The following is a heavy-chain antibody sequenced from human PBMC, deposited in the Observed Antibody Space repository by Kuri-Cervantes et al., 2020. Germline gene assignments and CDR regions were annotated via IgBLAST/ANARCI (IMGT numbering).Heavy chain of an antibody. CDR3: ARLVEVEVVVPAAIPSGNDFWSGYSLFLDY. J-gene: IGHJ4*02. V-gene: IGHV4-30-2*03. CDR2: IYYSGST. D-gene: IGHD3-3*01. CDR1: GGSISSGGYS. Sequence: SETLSLTCAVSGGSISSGGYSWSWIRQPPGKGLEWIGSIYYSGSTYYNPSLKSRVTISVDTSKNQFSLKLSSVTAADTAVYYCARLVEVEVVVPAAIPSGNDFWSGYSLFLDYWGQGTLVTVSS.